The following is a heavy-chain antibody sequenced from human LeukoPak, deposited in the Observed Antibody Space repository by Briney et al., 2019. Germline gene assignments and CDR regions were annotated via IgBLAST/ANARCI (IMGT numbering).Heavy chain of an antibody. Sequence: SETLSLTCAVSGYSISSGYYWGWIRQPPGKGLEWIGSIYHSGSTYYNPSLKSRVTISVDTSRNQFSLKLSSVTAADTAVYYCARDRLQFRVSFDYWGQGTLVTVSS. J-gene: IGHJ4*02. CDR1: GYSISSGYY. CDR2: IYHSGST. D-gene: IGHD5-24*01. V-gene: IGHV4-38-2*02. CDR3: ARDRLQFRVSFDY.